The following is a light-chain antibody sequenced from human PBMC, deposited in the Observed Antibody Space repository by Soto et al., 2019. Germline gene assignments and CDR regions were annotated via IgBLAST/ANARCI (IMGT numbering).Light chain of an antibody. CDR3: QQYNSYWT. CDR1: QSVNHW. V-gene: IGKV1-5*01. CDR2: DAS. J-gene: IGKJ1*01. Sequence: DIQMTQYPSTLSASVGERVTISCRASQSVNHWLAWYQRKPGKAPKLLIHDASTLESGIPSRFSGSGSGTEFTLTISSLQPDDFATYYCQQYNSYWTFGQGTKVDSK.